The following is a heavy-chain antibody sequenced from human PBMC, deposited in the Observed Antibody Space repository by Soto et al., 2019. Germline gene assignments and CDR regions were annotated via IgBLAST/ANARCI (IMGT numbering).Heavy chain of an antibody. J-gene: IGHJ4*02. Sequence: SETLSLTCAVYGGAFSGYYWTWVRQTPGKGLEWIGSIYYNGNTYYNPSLKSRVTISVDTSKNQFSLKLSSVTAADTAVYYCARPITSGYYYGFDYWGQGTLVTVSS. CDR2: IYYNGNT. CDR1: GGAFSGYY. V-gene: IGHV4-59*05. D-gene: IGHD3-22*01. CDR3: ARPITSGYYYGFDY.